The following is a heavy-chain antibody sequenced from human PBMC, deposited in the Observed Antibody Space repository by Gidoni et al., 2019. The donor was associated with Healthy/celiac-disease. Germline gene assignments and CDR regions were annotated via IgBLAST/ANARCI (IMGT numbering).Heavy chain of an antibody. J-gene: IGHJ5*02. D-gene: IGHD3-9*01. CDR3: ARKAYDILTGYYFGNWFDR. CDR2: MNPNSGNT. V-gene: IGHV1-8*01. CDR1: GYTFTRYD. Sequence: QVQLVQSGAEVKKPGASVKVSCKASGYTFTRYDINWVRQATGQGLEWMGWMNPNSGNTGYAQKFQGRVTMTRNTSISTAYMELSSLRSEDTAVYYCARKAYDILTGYYFGNWFDRWGQGTLVTVSS.